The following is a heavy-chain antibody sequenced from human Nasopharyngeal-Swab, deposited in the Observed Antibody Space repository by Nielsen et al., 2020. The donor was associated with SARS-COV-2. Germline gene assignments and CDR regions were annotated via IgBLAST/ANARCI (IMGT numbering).Heavy chain of an antibody. CDR1: GFTFGNYS. Sequence: GGSLRLSCTGSGFTFGNYSMNWVRQAPGKGLEWVGFIRSKTYGETTDYAASVKGRFTISRDDSKSIAYLQMNSLRTEDTAVYYCTSQTYYYDSSETLYYYYMDVWGNGTTVTVSS. CDR2: IRSKTYGETT. D-gene: IGHD3-22*01. CDR3: TSQTYYYDSSETLYYYYMDV. J-gene: IGHJ6*03. V-gene: IGHV3-49*04.